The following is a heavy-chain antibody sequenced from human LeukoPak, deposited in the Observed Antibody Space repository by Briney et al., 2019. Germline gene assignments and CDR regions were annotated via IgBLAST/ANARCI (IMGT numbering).Heavy chain of an antibody. CDR1: GFTFSSYE. Sequence: PGGSLRLSCAASGFTFSSYEMNWVRQAPGKGLEWVSYISSSGSTIYYADSVKGRFTISRDNVKNSLYLQMNSLRAEDTAVYYCARLRDRRNFDYWGQGTLVTVSS. D-gene: IGHD4-17*01. J-gene: IGHJ4*02. V-gene: IGHV3-48*03. CDR2: ISSSGSTI. CDR3: ARLRDRRNFDY.